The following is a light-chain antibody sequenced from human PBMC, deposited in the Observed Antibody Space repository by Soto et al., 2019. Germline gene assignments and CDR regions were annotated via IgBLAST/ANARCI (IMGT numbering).Light chain of an antibody. V-gene: IGKV1-5*03. J-gene: IGKJ5*01. CDR1: QSIRTR. CDR3: QQYDSFPIT. Sequence: DIQMTQSPSTLSASIGDSVTITCRASQSIRTRLAWHQQKPGKAPNLLIYRASSLGSGVSSRFSGSGSGTEFTLAISSLQPGDFATYYCQQYDSFPITFGQGTRLEIK. CDR2: RAS.